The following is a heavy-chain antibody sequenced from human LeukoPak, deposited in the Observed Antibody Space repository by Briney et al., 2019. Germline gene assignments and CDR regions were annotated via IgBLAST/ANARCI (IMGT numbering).Heavy chain of an antibody. J-gene: IGHJ6*03. CDR1: GGSISGYY. CDR2: IYSSGTT. Sequence: SQTLSLTCTVSGGSISGYYCIWIRQPPGKGLEWIGYIYSSGTTKYNPSLRSRVTISVDTSKMQFSLNLSSVTAADTAPYFCARRAPYFNYYMDVWGKGTTVTVSS. V-gene: IGHV4-59*01. CDR3: ARRAPYFNYYMDV.